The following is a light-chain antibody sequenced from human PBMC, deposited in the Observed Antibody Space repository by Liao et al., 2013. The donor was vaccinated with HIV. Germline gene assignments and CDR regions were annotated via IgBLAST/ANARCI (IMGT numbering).Light chain of an antibody. Sequence: SYELTQAPSVSVAPGKTAEITCGGDNIGSKSVHWYQQKPGQAPVLVIYYDSDRPSGIPERFSGSNSGNTATLTISGTQAMDEADYYCQAWDSSTLYVFGTGTKVTVL. CDR1: NIGSKS. J-gene: IGLJ1*01. CDR2: YDS. V-gene: IGLV3-21*01. CDR3: QAWDSSTLYV.